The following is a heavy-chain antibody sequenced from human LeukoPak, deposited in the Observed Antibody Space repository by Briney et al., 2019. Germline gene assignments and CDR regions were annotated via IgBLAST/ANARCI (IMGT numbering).Heavy chain of an antibody. CDR3: ARGGDYYDSSGYELFDI. Sequence: SETLSLTCTVSGGSISSYYWSWIRQPPGKGLEWIGYIYYSGSTNYNPSLESRVTISLDTSKNQFSLKLSSVTAADTAVYYCARGGDYYDSSGYELFDIWGQGTMVTVSS. CDR2: IYYSGST. V-gene: IGHV4-59*01. J-gene: IGHJ3*02. CDR1: GGSISSYY. D-gene: IGHD3-22*01.